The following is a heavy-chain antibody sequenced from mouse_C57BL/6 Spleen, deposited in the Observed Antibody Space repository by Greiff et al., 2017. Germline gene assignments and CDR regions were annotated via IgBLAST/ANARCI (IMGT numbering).Heavy chain of an antibody. V-gene: IGHV1-64*01. CDR1: GYTFTSYW. J-gene: IGHJ3*01. D-gene: IGHD2-4*01. CDR3: DGERGDDYHHDCLAY. Sequence: QVQLQQSGAELVKPGASVKLSCKASGYTFTSYWMHWVKQRPGQGLEWIGMIHPSSGSTKYNEKFKSKATLTVDKSSSSAYMQLSSLTYEYSAVYYYDGERGDDYHHDCLAYRGQGTLVTVSA. CDR2: IHPSSGST.